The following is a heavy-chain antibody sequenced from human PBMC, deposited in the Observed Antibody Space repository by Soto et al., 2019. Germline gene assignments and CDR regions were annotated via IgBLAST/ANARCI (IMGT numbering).Heavy chain of an antibody. V-gene: IGHV4-34*01. CDR3: ARELWNVVVPAGIVGAGSDP. J-gene: IGHJ5*02. Sequence: GILKNKGKGLEWIGEINHSGSTNYNPSLKSRVTISVDTSKNQFSLKLSSVTAADTAVYYCARELWNVVVPAGIVGAGSDPLRKGTLVTVIS. D-gene: IGHD2-2*01. CDR2: INHSGST.